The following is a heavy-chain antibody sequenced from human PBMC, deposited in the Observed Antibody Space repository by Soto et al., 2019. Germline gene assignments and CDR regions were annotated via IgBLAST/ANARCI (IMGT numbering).Heavy chain of an antibody. CDR3: GRDRAITWTPPPPYYGMDV. D-gene: IGHD1-20*01. J-gene: IGHJ6*02. Sequence: ASVKVSCKASGGTFSSYAISWVRQAPGQGLEWMGGIIPIFGTANYAQKFQGRVTITADESTSTAYMELSSLRSEDTAVYYCGRDRAITWTPPPPYYGMDVWGQGTTVTVSS. CDR1: GGTFSSYA. CDR2: IIPIFGTA. V-gene: IGHV1-69*13.